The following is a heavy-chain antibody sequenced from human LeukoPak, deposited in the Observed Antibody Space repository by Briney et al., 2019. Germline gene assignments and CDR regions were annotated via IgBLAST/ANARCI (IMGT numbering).Heavy chain of an antibody. CDR2: IFSHGET. CDR1: GFTVRNNY. Sequence: GGSLRLSCAASGFTVRNNYMNWVRQAPGKGLEWVSLIFSHGETSYADSVKGRFNISRDNSKNTLYLQMNGLRDEDTAVYYCARDPPAVSINSYAWGQGTLVTVSS. CDR3: ARDPPAVSINSYA. J-gene: IGHJ4*02. V-gene: IGHV3-66*01. D-gene: IGHD2-8*01.